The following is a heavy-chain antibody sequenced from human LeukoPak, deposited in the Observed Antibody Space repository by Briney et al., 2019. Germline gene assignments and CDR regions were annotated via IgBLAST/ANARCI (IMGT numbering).Heavy chain of an antibody. J-gene: IGHJ4*02. D-gene: IGHD2-15*01. CDR2: IDSSNSPI. Sequence: PGGSLRLSCAASGLTFSTYNMNWVRQAPGKGLEWVLYIDSSNSPIYYADSVKGRFTISRDNGKNSLYLQMNSLRDEDTAVYYCARDRCSGGSCYFDYWGQGTLVTVSS. V-gene: IGHV3-48*02. CDR3: ARDRCSGGSCYFDY. CDR1: GLTFSTYN.